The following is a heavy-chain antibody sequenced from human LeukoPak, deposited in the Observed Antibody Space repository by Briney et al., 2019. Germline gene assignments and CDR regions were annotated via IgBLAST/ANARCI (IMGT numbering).Heavy chain of an antibody. CDR1: GFTFSDYY. J-gene: IGHJ3*02. V-gene: IGHV3-11*03. CDR3: TRPTSIAVAGTVTLDAFDI. Sequence: GSLRLSCAASGFTFSDYYMSWIRQAPGKGLEWVSYISSSSSYTNYADSVKGRFTISRDNAKNSLYLQMNSLRAEDTAVYYCTRPTSIAVAGTVTLDAFDIWGQGTMVTVSS. CDR2: ISSSSSYT. D-gene: IGHD6-19*01.